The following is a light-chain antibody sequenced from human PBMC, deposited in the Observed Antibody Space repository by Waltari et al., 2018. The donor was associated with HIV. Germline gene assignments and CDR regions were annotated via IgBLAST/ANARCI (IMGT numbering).Light chain of an antibody. CDR3: SSYTSSSTLDVV. Sequence: QAVLTQPASVAGSPGPSITISCTGTSSDVGGNNDVSWYQQQPGKAPKLMIYDVSCRPPGSSIRFAFSNSGNTTSPTISGLQADDEADYYCSSYTSSSTLDVVFGGGTKLTVL. V-gene: IGLV2-14*01. CDR1: SSDVGGNND. J-gene: IGLJ2*01. CDR2: DVS.